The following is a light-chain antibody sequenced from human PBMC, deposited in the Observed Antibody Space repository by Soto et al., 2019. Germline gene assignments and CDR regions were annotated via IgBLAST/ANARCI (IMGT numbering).Light chain of an antibody. J-gene: IGKJ1*01. CDR3: QQYGSSRT. V-gene: IGKV3-20*01. CDR1: QSGSSSY. Sequence: EIVLTQSPCTLSLSRGASATLSRMASQSGSSSYLAWYQQKPGQAPRLLIYGASSRATGIPDRFSGSGSGTDFTLTISRLEPEDFAVYYCQQYGSSRTFGQGTKVEIK. CDR2: GAS.